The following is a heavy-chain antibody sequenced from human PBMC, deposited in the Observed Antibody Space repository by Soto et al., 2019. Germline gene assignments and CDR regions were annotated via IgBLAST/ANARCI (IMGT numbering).Heavy chain of an antibody. V-gene: IGHV3-30-3*01. CDR2: ISYDGSRK. D-gene: IGHD1-26*01. J-gene: IGHJ6*02. CDR3: ARGDREDIEEVVGVRPGEYSMDV. Sequence: QVHLVESGGGVVQPGSSLRLSCAASEFTFRIFAMHWLRQSPGKGLEWVAVISYDGSRKADSVKGRFTVSRGNSWNTLYLQMNSLRAEDTAIYSCARGDREDIEEVVGVRPGEYSMDVWGQGTTVTVSS. CDR1: EFTFRIFA.